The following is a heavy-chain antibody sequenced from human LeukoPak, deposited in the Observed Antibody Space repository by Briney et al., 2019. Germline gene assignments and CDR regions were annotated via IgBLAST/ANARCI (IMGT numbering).Heavy chain of an antibody. CDR2: ISSSGSTI. CDR3: ARVKDIVVVVAATLGYWLDP. Sequence: PGGSLRLSCAASGFTFSDYYMSWIRQAPGKGLEWVSYISSSGSTIYYADSVKGRFTISRDNAKNSLYLQMNSLRAEDTAVYYCARVKDIVVVVAATLGYWLDPWGQGTLVTVSS. V-gene: IGHV3-11*01. J-gene: IGHJ5*02. CDR1: GFTFSDYY. D-gene: IGHD2-15*01.